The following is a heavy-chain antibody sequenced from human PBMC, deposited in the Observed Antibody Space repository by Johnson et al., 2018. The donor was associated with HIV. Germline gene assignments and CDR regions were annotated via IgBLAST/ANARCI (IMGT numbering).Heavy chain of an antibody. J-gene: IGHJ3*02. CDR3: TTDLGYYDSSGDAFDI. V-gene: IGHV3-15*01. Sequence: VQLVESGGGLVKPGGSLRLSCAASGFTFSNAWMSWVRQAPGKGLEWVGRIQSKTDGGTTDYAAPVIGRFTISRDDSKNTLYLQMNSLKTEDTAVYYCTTDLGYYDSSGDAFDIWGQGTMVTVSS. CDR1: GFTFSNAW. CDR2: IQSKTDGGTT. D-gene: IGHD3-22*01.